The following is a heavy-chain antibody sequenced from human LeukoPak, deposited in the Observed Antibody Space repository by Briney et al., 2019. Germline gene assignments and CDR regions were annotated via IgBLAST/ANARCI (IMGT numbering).Heavy chain of an antibody. CDR3: AKDSNRYFDY. CDR1: GFTFSSYG. V-gene: IGHV3-30*18. Sequence: GRSLRLSCAASGFTFSSYGMHWVRQAPGKGLEWVAVISYDGSNKYCADSVKGRFTISRDNSKNTLYLQMNSLRAEDTAVYYCAKDSNRYFDYWGQGTLVTVSS. J-gene: IGHJ4*02. CDR2: ISYDGSNK. D-gene: IGHD2/OR15-2a*01.